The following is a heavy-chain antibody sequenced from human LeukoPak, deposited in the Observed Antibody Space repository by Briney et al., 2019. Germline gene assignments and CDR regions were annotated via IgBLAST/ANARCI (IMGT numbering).Heavy chain of an antibody. J-gene: IGHJ3*02. Sequence: SVKVSCKASGGTFSSYAISWVRQAPGQRLEWMGGIIPIFGIANYAQKFQGRVTITTDESTSTAYMELSSLRSEDTAVYYCARDIPYSSSSRGSFGAFDIWGQGTMVTVSS. CDR1: GGTFSSYA. V-gene: IGHV1-69*05. CDR3: ARDIPYSSSSRGSFGAFDI. CDR2: IIPIFGIA. D-gene: IGHD6-6*01.